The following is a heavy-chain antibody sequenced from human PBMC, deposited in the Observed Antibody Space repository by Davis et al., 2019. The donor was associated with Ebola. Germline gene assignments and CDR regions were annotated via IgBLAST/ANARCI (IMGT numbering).Heavy chain of an antibody. CDR3: AREVKQQRGVYGMDV. CDR2: MNPSSGNT. Sequence: ASVKVSCKASEYTFSSYDINWVRQATGQGLEWMGWMNPSSGNTGYAQKFLGRVTITRNNSITTAYMELSSLTSEDTAVYYCAREVKQQRGVYGMDVWGQGTTVTVSS. D-gene: IGHD6-13*01. CDR1: EYTFSSYD. V-gene: IGHV1-8*01. J-gene: IGHJ6*02.